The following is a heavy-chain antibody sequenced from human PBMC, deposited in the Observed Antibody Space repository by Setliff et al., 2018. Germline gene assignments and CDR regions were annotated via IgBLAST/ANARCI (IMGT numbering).Heavy chain of an antibody. CDR2: ISPYNGNT. V-gene: IGHV1-18*01. D-gene: IGHD3-10*01. CDR1: GYTLSNSI. CDR3: SRLVRFCTRTVCQRLSGDDY. J-gene: IGHJ4*02. Sequence: GASLKVSCKASGYTLSNSILSWVRQAPGQGLEWVGWISPYNGNTYYAPKFQGTAIMTTDTATTTAYLELRSLRSDDTAVYFCSRLVRFCTRTVCQRLSGDDYWGQGTLVTVSS.